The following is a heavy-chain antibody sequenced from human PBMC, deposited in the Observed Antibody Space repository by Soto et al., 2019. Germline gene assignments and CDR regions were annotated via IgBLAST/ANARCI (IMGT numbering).Heavy chain of an antibody. D-gene: IGHD2-8*02. Sequence: QVQLQQWGAGLLKPSETLSLTCAVYGGSFSGYYWTWIRQPPGTGLEWIGEINHSGSTNYNPSLNSLVTISVDTSKNQFSRKLTSVSAADTAEYYCARDKITGLFDYWGQGTLVTVSS. CDR1: GGSFSGYY. J-gene: IGHJ4*02. CDR3: ARDKITGLFDY. V-gene: IGHV4-34*01. CDR2: INHSGST.